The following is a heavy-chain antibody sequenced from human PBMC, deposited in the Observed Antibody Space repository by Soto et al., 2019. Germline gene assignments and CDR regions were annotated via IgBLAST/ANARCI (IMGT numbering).Heavy chain of an antibody. Sequence: QVQLQQWGAGLLKPSETLSLSCAVYGGSFSGYYWSWIRQPPGKGLEWIGEINHSGSTNYNPSLRXRXTXXVDASKNQFSLKLSSVTAADTAVYYCARWGNNLDPWGQGTLVTVSS. J-gene: IGHJ5*02. CDR3: ARWGNNLDP. CDR2: INHSGST. CDR1: GGSFSGYY. D-gene: IGHD3-16*01. V-gene: IGHV4-34*01.